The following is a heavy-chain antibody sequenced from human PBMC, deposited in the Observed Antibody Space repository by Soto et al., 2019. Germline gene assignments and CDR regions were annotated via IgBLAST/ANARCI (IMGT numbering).Heavy chain of an antibody. Sequence: PGGSLRLSCTTSGLSFSGAWMYWFRQAPGKGLEWVGFIRSKAYGGTTEYAASVKGRFTISRDDSKSIAYLQMNSLKTEDTAVYYCTRTRVKLWDPPFDYWGQGTLVTVSS. V-gene: IGHV3-49*03. J-gene: IGHJ4*02. D-gene: IGHD3-10*01. CDR2: IRSKAYGGTT. CDR3: TRTRVKLWDPPFDY. CDR1: GLSFSGAW.